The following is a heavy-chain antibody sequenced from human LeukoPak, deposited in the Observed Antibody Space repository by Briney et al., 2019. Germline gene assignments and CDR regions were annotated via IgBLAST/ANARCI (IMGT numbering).Heavy chain of an antibody. J-gene: IGHJ4*02. Sequence: ASVKVSCKASGYTFTSYYMHWVRQAPGQGLEWMGIINPSGGSTSYAQKFQGRVTMTRDTSTGTVYMELSSLRSEDTAVYYCARDRPNPSGLRFLEWSKPDFDYWGQGTLVTVSS. D-gene: IGHD3-3*01. CDR1: GYTFTSYY. CDR2: INPSGGST. CDR3: ARDRPNPSGLRFLEWSKPDFDY. V-gene: IGHV1-46*01.